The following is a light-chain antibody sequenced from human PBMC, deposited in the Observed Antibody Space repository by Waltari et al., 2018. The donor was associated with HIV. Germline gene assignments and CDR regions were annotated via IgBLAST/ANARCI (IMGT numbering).Light chain of an antibody. CDR3: QQYNNWPYT. V-gene: IGKV3-15*01. Sequence: EIVMTQSPATLSVSLGERVTLSCRASQSVSSNLAWYQQKFGQAPRLLIYGASTRATGIPARFSGSGSGTEFTLTISSLQSEDFAVYYCQQYNNWPYTFGQGTKLEIK. CDR1: QSVSSN. J-gene: IGKJ2*01. CDR2: GAS.